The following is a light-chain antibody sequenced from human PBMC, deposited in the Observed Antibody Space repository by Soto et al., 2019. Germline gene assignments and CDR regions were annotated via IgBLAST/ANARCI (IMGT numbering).Light chain of an antibody. J-gene: IGLJ1*01. CDR2: EGS. Sequence: QSARTQPASVSGSPGQSITISCTGTSSDVGSSNLVSWYQQHPGKAPKLMIYEGSKRPSGVSNRFSGSKSGNTASLTISGLQAEDEADYYCCSYAGSAGYVVGTGTKVTVL. CDR3: CSYAGSAGYV. V-gene: IGLV2-23*01. CDR1: SSDVGSSNL.